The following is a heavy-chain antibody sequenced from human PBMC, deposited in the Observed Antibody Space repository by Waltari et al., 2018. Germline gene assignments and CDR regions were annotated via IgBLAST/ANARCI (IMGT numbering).Heavy chain of an antibody. D-gene: IGHD2-15*01. CDR1: GGTFSSYA. V-gene: IGHV1-69*01. CDR2: IIPIFGTA. CDR3: ARASHCSGGSCYTY. Sequence: QVQLVQSGAEVKKPGSSVKVSCKASGGTFSSYAISWVRQAPGQGLEWMGGIIPIFGTANYAQKFQVRVTITADESTSTAYMELSSLRSEDTAVYYCARASHCSGGSCYTYWGQGTLVIVSS. J-gene: IGHJ4*02.